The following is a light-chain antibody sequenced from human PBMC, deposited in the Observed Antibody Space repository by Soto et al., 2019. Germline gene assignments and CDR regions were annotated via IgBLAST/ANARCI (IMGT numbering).Light chain of an antibody. CDR2: DAS. Sequence: EIVLTQPPATLSLSPGERVTLSCRASQSVSSSYVAWYQQKPGPAPRLLIYDASSRATGIPDRFSGSGSGADFTLTISRLEPEDFAVYYCQQYGSSPLTFGQGTRLDIK. V-gene: IGKV3-20*01. CDR3: QQYGSSPLT. CDR1: QSVSSSY. J-gene: IGKJ5*01.